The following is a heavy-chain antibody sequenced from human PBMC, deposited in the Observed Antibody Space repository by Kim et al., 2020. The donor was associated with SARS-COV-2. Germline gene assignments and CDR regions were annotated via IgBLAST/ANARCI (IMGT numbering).Heavy chain of an antibody. Sequence: ASVKVSCKASGYTFTSYGISWVRQAPGQGLEWMGWISAYNGNTNYAQKLQGRVTMTTDTSTSTAYMELRSLRSDDTAVYYCARDFASKKYSSSWQQDFDYWGQGTLVTVSS. V-gene: IGHV1-18*01. CDR3: ARDFASKKYSSSWQQDFDY. CDR1: GYTFTSYG. D-gene: IGHD6-13*01. J-gene: IGHJ4*02. CDR2: ISAYNGNT.